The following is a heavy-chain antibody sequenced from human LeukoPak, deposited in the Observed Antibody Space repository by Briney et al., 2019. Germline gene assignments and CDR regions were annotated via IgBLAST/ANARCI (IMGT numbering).Heavy chain of an antibody. D-gene: IGHD2-15*01. CDR2: IYSGGST. V-gene: IGHV3-53*01. J-gene: IGHJ6*02. CDR1: EFTFSSNY. CDR3: ARGPVAPYYGLDV. Sequence: GGSLRLSCAASEFTFSSNYMSWVRQPPGKGLEWVSVIYSGGSTYYAKSVKGRFTISRDNSKNTLYLQMNSLRVEDTAVYYCARGPVAPYYGLDVWGQGTTVTVSS.